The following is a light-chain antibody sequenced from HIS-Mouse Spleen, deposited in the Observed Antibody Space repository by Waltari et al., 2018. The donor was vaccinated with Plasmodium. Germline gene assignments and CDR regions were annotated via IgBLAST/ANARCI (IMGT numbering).Light chain of an antibody. J-gene: IGKJ1*01. CDR3: HQSSSLPWT. V-gene: IGKV6-21*01. CDR1: QSIGSS. Sequence: EIVWTQSPDFQSVTPNEKVTITCRASQSIGSSLHWYPQRPDQSPMLLVKYASRSFSGGLSRFKSSGSGTYFTLTINSLGAEDAATFYCHQSSSLPWTFGQGTKVEFK. CDR2: YAS.